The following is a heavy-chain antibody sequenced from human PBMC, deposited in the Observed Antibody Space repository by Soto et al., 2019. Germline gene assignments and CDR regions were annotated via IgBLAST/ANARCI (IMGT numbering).Heavy chain of an antibody. J-gene: IGHJ4*02. CDR2: MNPNSGNT. V-gene: IGHV1-8*01. Sequence: QVQLVQSGAEVKKPGASVKVSCKASGYTFTSYDINWVRQATGQGLEWMGWMNPNSGNTGYAQKFQGRVTMTRNTSISTAYMELSSLRSEDTAVYYCARRRAAAGWRTDKGLYYFDYWGQGTLVTVSS. D-gene: IGHD6-13*01. CDR1: GYTFTSYD. CDR3: ARRRAAAGWRTDKGLYYFDY.